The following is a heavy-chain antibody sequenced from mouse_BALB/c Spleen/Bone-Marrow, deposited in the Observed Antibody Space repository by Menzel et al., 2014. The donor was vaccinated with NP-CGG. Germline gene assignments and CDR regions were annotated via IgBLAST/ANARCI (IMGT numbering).Heavy chain of an antibody. V-gene: IGHV1-54*01. D-gene: IGHD1-2*01. Sequence: QVQLKESGAELVRPGTSVKVSCKASGYAFTNYLIEWVKQRPGQGLEWIGVIDPGSGGTNYNEKFKGKATLTADKSSSTAYMQLSSLTSDDSAVYLCARGGDYGFMDYWGQGTSVTVSS. J-gene: IGHJ4*01. CDR3: ARGGDYGFMDY. CDR1: GYAFTNYL. CDR2: IDPGSGGT.